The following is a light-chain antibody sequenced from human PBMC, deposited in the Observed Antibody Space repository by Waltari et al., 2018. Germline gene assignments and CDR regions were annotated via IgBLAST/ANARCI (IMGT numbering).Light chain of an antibody. V-gene: IGLV6-57*03. CDR1: SGDIPTFY. CDR2: EDD. Sequence: NFVLTQPPSVSGSPGEPIILSCTRSSGDIPTFYVQWYQQRPGGAPTAVLYEDDRRPSGVPARCSGSIDRSSNSRSLTTAGLLSEDEADYVCQSYESTTQVFAGGTKLTVL. J-gene: IGLJ2*01. CDR3: QSYESTTQV.